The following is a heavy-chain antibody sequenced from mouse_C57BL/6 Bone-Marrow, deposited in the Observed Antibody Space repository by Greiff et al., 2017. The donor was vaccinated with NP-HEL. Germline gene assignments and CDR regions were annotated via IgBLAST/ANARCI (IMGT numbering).Heavy chain of an antibody. J-gene: IGHJ3*01. D-gene: IGHD2-1*01. CDR1: GYAFSSYW. Sequence: QVQLKESGAELVKPGASVKISCKASGYAFSSYWMNWVKQRPGKGLEWIGQIYPGDGDTNYNGKFKGKATLTADTSSSTAYMQLSSLTSEDSAVYFCARRDYGNYWCAYWGQGTLVTVSA. V-gene: IGHV1-80*01. CDR3: ARRDYGNYWCAY. CDR2: IYPGDGDT.